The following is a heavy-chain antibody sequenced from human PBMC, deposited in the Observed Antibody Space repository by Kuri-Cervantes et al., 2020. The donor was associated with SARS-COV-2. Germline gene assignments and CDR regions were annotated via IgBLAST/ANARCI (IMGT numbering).Heavy chain of an antibody. CDR1: GFMFTTYA. V-gene: IGHV3-33*01. CDR3: ARDTPTLVRGVVSDRWLDP. Sequence: GGSLRLSCEGSGFMFTTYAMHWVRQAPGKGLEWVAVTWYDGSNKSYADSVKGRFTISRDNSKNTLYLQMNSLRGEDTAVHYCARDTPTLVRGVVSDRWLDPWGQGTLVTVSS. J-gene: IGHJ5*02. D-gene: IGHD3-10*01. CDR2: TWYDGSNK.